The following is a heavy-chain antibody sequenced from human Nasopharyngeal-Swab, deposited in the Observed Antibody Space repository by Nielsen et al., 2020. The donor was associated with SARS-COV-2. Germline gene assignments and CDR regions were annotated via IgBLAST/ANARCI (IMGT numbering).Heavy chain of an antibody. Sequence: GGSLRLSCAASGFTFADYAMHWVRQAPGKGLEWVSGISWNSGSIGYADSVKGRFTISRDNAENSLYLQMNSLRAEDTALYYCAKDNGSGSYHYYGMDVWGQGTTVTVSS. CDR1: GFTFADYA. CDR2: ISWNSGSI. J-gene: IGHJ6*02. D-gene: IGHD3-10*01. CDR3: AKDNGSGSYHYYGMDV. V-gene: IGHV3-9*01.